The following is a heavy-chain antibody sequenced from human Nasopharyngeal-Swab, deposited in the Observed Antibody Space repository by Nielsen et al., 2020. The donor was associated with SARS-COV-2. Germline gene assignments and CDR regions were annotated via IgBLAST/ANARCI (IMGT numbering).Heavy chain of an antibody. CDR3: AREGEYGAYDAPDY. D-gene: IGHD5-12*01. CDR2: IVPALGLP. V-gene: IGHV1-69*10. J-gene: IGHJ4*02. Sequence: SVTVSCKTSGDTFTNTAISWVRQAPGQGLEWMGGIVPALGLPNYAQKFRGRVTISADRSTTTSYLELSSLRSEDTAIYYCAREGEYGAYDAPDYWGQGTLVTVSS. CDR1: GDTFTNTA.